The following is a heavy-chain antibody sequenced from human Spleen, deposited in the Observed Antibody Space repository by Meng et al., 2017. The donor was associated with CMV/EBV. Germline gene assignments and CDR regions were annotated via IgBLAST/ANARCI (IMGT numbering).Heavy chain of an antibody. CDR1: GFTVSSNY. V-gene: IGHV3-21*01. CDR2: ISSSSSSI. J-gene: IGHJ4*02. CDR3: ARGPDYGDYASDY. D-gene: IGHD4-17*01. Sequence: AASGFTVSSNYMSWVRQDPGKGLEWVSSISSSSSSIYYADSVKGRFTISRDNAKNSLYLQMNSLRAEDTAVYYCARGPDYGDYASDYWGQGTLVTVSS.